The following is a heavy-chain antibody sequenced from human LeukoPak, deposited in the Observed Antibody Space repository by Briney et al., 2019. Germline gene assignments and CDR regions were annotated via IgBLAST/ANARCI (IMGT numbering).Heavy chain of an antibody. CDR2: IYTSGRT. D-gene: IGHD3-16*02. CDR3: ARGTYYDYVWGSYPRAYYGMDV. Sequence: SETLSLTCTVSGGSISSYYWSWIRQPAGKGLEWIGRIYTSGRTNYNPSLKSRVTMSVDTSKNQFSLKLSSVTAADTAVYYCARGTYYDYVWGSYPRAYYGMDVWGQGTTVTVSS. CDR1: GGSISSYY. J-gene: IGHJ6*02. V-gene: IGHV4-4*07.